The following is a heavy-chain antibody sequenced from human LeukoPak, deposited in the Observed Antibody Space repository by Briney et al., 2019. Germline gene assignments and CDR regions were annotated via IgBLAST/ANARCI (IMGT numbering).Heavy chain of an antibody. CDR1: GGSVTKFY. J-gene: IGHJ5*01. CDR2: IFHTGIT. D-gene: IGHD2-2*02. CDR3: ARDLFPINWFES. V-gene: IGHV4-59*02. Sequence: SETLSLTCTVSGGSVTKFYWHWIRQAPGKGLEWIGFIFHTGITNYNPSLKSRVTISVDTSKNQFSLKLTSVTAADTAVYFCARDLFPINWFESWGQGTLVTVSS.